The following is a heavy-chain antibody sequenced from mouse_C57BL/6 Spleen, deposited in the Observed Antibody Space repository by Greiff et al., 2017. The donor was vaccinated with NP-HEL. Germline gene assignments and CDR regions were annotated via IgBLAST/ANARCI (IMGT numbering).Heavy chain of an antibody. CDR3: ARGIYDGYYHAMDY. Sequence: EVQLQQSGPVLVKPGPSVKISCKASGFTFTDYYMHWVKQSHGKSLEWIGLVYPYNGGTSYNQTFKGKATLTVDTSSSTTYMELNSLTAEDSAVYYGARGIYDGYYHAMDYWGQGTSVTVSS. D-gene: IGHD2-3*01. J-gene: IGHJ4*01. CDR2: VYPYNGGT. V-gene: IGHV1-36*01. CDR1: GFTFTDYY.